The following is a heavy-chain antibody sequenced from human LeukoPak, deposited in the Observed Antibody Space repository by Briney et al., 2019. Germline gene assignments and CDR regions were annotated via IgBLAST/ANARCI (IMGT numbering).Heavy chain of an antibody. V-gene: IGHV1-2*02. J-gene: IGHJ2*01. CDR3: AREYCMRVMGPSVRYFDH. Sequence: GSLRLSCTASGYSFSSYEMHWVRQAPGQGLEWIGCINPNSSSIDYAHTFKGRFTMTRDTSKSSVYMQLNSLTPDDTAVYYCAREYCMRVMGPSVRYFDHWGRGTLVTVSS. D-gene: IGHD3-22*01. CDR2: INPNSSSI. CDR1: GYSFSSYE.